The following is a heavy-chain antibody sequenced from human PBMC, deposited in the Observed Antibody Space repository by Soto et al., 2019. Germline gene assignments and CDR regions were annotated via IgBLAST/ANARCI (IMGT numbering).Heavy chain of an antibody. CDR2: IYPGDSDT. Sequence: PGESLKISCKGSGYSFTSYWIGWVRQMPGKGLEWMGIIYPGDSDTRYSPSFQGQVTISADKSISTAYLQWSSLKASDTAMYYCARHIAYCGGDCHLDAFDIWGQGTMVPSPQ. J-gene: IGHJ3*02. CDR3: ARHIAYCGGDCHLDAFDI. V-gene: IGHV5-51*01. CDR1: GYSFTSYW. D-gene: IGHD2-21*02.